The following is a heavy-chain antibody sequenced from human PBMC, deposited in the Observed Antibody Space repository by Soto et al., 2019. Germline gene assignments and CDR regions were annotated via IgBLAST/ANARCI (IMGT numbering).Heavy chain of an antibody. CDR1: GLFVSSGSYY. CDR3: ARVERGTATTVVDAFDI. D-gene: IGHD1-1*01. Sequence: PSETLSLTCALYGLFVSSGSYYWSRIRKPPGKGLEWIGEMSLSGGTNFIPSRKSRVTISVVTSKNQFSLKMSSVTAADTALYYCARVERGTATTVVDAFDILLPGTMVIVSS. V-gene: IGHV4-61*01. CDR2: MSLSGGT. J-gene: IGHJ3*02.